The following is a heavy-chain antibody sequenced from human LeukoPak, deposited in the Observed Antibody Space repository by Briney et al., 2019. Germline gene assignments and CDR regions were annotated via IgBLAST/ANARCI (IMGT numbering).Heavy chain of an antibody. CDR3: AKANNYYDSTAYSDY. CDR2: VSDRGSST. V-gene: IGHV3-23*01. CDR1: LFTFSNYA. Sequence: GSLRLSCAASLFTFSNYAMNWVRQAPGRGVEWVSSVSDRGSSTHYADSVKGRFTISRDNSKSTLYLQMNSLRAEDTAIYYCAKANNYYDSTAYSDYWGQGTLVTVSS. J-gene: IGHJ4*02. D-gene: IGHD3-22*01.